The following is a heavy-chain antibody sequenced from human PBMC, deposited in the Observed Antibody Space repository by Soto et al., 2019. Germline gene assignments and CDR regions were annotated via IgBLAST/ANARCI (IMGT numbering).Heavy chain of an antibody. D-gene: IGHD2-15*01. CDR2: INPSGGST. CDR1: GYTFTSYY. Sequence: ASVKVSCKASGYTFTSYYMHWVRQAPGQGLEWMGIINPSGGSTSYAQKFQGRVTMTRDTSTSTVYMELSSLRSEDTAVYYCAREDIVVVVAGRLNAFDIWGQGTMVTVSS. V-gene: IGHV1-46*03. CDR3: AREDIVVVVAGRLNAFDI. J-gene: IGHJ3*02.